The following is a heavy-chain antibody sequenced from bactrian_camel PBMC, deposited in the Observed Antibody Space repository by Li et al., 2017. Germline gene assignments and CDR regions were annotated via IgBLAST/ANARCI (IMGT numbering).Heavy chain of an antibody. Sequence: HVQLVESGGGSVQAGGSLRLSCTASGDTGVTDATGWFRQRPGREREAVAAIYTGSGAPTASSSWYADSVRGRFTISQDNAKNTLYLEMNSLKPEDTAMYYCAADSPCTYGGNWSYWGQGTQVTVS. CDR1: GDTGVTDA. CDR3: AADSPCTYGGNWSY. V-gene: IGHV3S54*01. CDR2: IYTGSGAPTASSS. D-gene: IGHD6*01. J-gene: IGHJ4*01.